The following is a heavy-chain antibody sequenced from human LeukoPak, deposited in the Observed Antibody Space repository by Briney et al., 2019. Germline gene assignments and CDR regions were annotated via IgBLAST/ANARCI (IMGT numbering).Heavy chain of an antibody. J-gene: IGHJ4*02. Sequence: PGGSLRLSCAASGFTVSTNYMSWVRQAPGKGLEWVSSISSSSSYIYYADSVKGRFTISRGNAKNSLYLQMNSLRAEDTAVYYCARDLKGKPGRITIFGGSKGFDYWGQGTLVTVSS. CDR3: ARDLKGKPGRITIFGGSKGFDY. V-gene: IGHV3-21*01. CDR2: ISSSSSYI. CDR1: GFTVSTNY. D-gene: IGHD3-3*01.